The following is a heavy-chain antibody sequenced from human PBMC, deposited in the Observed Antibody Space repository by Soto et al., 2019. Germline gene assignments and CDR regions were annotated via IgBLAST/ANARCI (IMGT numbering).Heavy chain of an antibody. CDR3: ARGGPRHYYGSGTRPIDY. J-gene: IGHJ4*02. Sequence: PSETQSLTSTVYGGNFRGYYWSWVRQPPGKGLEWIGEINHSGSTNYNPSLKSRVTISVDTSKNQFSLKLSSVTAADTAVYYCARGGPRHYYGSGTRPIDYWGQGTLVTVSS. CDR2: INHSGST. V-gene: IGHV4-34*01. D-gene: IGHD3-10*01. CDR1: GGNFRGYY.